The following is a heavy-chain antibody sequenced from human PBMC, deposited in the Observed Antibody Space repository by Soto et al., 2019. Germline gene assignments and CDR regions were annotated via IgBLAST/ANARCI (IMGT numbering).Heavy chain of an antibody. V-gene: IGHV3-23*01. J-gene: IGHJ4*02. Sequence: EVQVLESGGGLVQLGGSLRLSCAASGFTFSMYAMTWVRQAPGKGLEWVSGISGRGGSTYYADSVKGRFTISRDSSKNTLYLQMNSLRAEDTALYYCATIDYWGQGTLVTVSS. CDR3: ATIDY. CDR2: ISGRGGST. CDR1: GFTFSMYA.